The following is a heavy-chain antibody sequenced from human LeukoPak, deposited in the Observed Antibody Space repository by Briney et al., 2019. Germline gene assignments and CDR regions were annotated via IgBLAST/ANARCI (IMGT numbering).Heavy chain of an antibody. V-gene: IGHV1-18*01. D-gene: IGHD2-2*01. J-gene: IGHJ5*02. CDR3: ARDTPYCSSTSCYPGAGNWFDP. CDR1: GYTFTSYG. CDR2: ISAYNGNT. Sequence: ASVKVSCKASGYTFTSYGIGWVRQAPGQGLEWMGWISAYNGNTNYAQKLQGRVTMTTDTSTSTAYMELRSLRSGDTAVYYCARDTPYCSSTSCYPGAGNWFDPWGQGTLVTVSS.